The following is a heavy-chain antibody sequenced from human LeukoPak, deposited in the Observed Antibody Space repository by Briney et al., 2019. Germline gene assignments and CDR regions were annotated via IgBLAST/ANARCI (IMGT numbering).Heavy chain of an antibody. CDR3: ARVPRFVVAAIDDAFDI. V-gene: IGHV3-9*01. J-gene: IGHJ3*02. CDR2: ISWNSGSI. CDR1: GFTFDDYA. D-gene: IGHD2-15*01. Sequence: PGRSLRLSCAASGFTFDDYAMHWVRQAPGKGLEWVSGISWNSGSIGYADSVKGRFTISRDNAKNSLYLQMNSLRSDDTAVYYCARVPRFVVAAIDDAFDIWGQGTMVTVSS.